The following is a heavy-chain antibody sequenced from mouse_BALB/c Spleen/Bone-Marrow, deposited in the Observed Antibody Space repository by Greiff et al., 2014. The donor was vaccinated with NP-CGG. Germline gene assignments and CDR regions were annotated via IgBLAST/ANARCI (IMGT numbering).Heavy chain of an antibody. CDR2: IDPETGGT. V-gene: IGHV1-15*01. CDR1: GYTFTDYE. J-gene: IGHJ3*01. CDR3: TREGYYGSSPAWFAY. D-gene: IGHD1-1*01. Sequence: LVESGAELVRPGASVTLSCKASGYTFTDYEMHWVKQTPVHGLEWIGAIDPETGGTACNQKFKGKATLTADKSSSTAYMELRSLTSEDSAVYYCTREGYYGSSPAWFAYWGQGTLVTVSA.